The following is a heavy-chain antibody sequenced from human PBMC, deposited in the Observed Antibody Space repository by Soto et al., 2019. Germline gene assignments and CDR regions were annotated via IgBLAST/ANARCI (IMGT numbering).Heavy chain of an antibody. V-gene: IGHV4-61*08. J-gene: IGHJ4*02. CDR3: ARVRYSYGYSYFDY. CDR2: IYYSGST. CDR1: GGSISSGGYY. D-gene: IGHD5-18*01. Sequence: SETLSLTCTVSGGSISSGGYYWSWIRQHPGKGLEWIGYIYYSGSTNYNPSLKSRVTISVDTSKNQFSLKLSSVTAADTAVYYCARVRYSYGYSYFDYWGQGTLVTVSS.